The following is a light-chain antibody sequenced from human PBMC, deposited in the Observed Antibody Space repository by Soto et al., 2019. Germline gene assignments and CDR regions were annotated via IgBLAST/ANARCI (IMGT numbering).Light chain of an antibody. CDR3: QKYNNAPPWT. V-gene: IGKV1-27*01. Sequence: DIQMTQSPSSLSASVGDRVTITCRASQGISNYLAWYQQKPGKVPKLLIYAASTLQSGVPSRFSGSGSGTGFTLTISSLQPEDVATYYCQKYNNAPPWTFGKGTKVEIK. CDR2: AAS. J-gene: IGKJ1*01. CDR1: QGISNY.